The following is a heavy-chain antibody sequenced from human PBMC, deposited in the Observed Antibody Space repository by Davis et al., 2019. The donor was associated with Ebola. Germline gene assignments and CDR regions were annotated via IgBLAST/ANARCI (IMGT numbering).Heavy chain of an antibody. Sequence: GVSLKISCAASGFTFSSYAMHWVRQAPGKGLEWVAVISYDGSNKYYADSVKGRFTISRDNSKNTLYLQMNSLRAEDTAVYYCARATGLDYWGQGTLVTVSS. D-gene: IGHD4-17*01. V-gene: IGHV3-30*04. CDR2: ISYDGSNK. CDR1: GFTFSSYA. J-gene: IGHJ4*02. CDR3: ARATGLDY.